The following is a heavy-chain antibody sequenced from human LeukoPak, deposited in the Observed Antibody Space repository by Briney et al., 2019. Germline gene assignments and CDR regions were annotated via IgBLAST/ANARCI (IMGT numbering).Heavy chain of an antibody. Sequence: GASVKVSCKASGYTFISYGINWVRQAPGQGLEWMGWISPHNGNTNYAQKLQGRVTMTTDTSTSTAYMEVRSLRSDDTAVYYWARAWIAVAGPGTSDYWGQGTLVMVSS. D-gene: IGHD6-19*01. CDR2: ISPHNGNT. J-gene: IGHJ4*02. CDR3: ARAWIAVAGPGTSDY. CDR1: GYTFISYG. V-gene: IGHV1-18*01.